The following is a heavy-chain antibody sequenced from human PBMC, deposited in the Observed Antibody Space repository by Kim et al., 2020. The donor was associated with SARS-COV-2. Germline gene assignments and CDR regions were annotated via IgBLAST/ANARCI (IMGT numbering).Heavy chain of an antibody. CDR3: AREGLGSGNYGGMDV. Sequence: GQKFQGRVTMTTDTSTTTVYMELRSLRSDDTAVYYCAREGLGSGNYGGMDVWGQGTPVTVSS. D-gene: IGHD3-10*01. V-gene: IGHV1-18*01. J-gene: IGHJ6*02.